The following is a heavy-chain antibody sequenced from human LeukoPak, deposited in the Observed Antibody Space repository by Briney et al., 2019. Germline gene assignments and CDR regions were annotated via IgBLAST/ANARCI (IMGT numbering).Heavy chain of an antibody. J-gene: IGHJ3*02. V-gene: IGHV3-30-3*01. CDR2: ISYDGSNK. CDR3: ARGPSVSTVTTYDGSAFDI. CDR1: GFTFSSYA. Sequence: GGSLRLSCAASGFTFSSYAIHWVRQAPGKGLEWVAVISYDGSNKYYADSVKGRFTISRDNSKNTLYLQMNSLRAEDTAVYYCARGPSVSTVTTYDGSAFDIWGQGTMVTVSS. D-gene: IGHD4-17*01.